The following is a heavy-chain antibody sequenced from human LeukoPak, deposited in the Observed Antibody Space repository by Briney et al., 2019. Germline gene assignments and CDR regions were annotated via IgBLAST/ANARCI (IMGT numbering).Heavy chain of an antibody. CDR2: IYYSGST. CDR3: ANLVATSGNWFDP. J-gene: IGHJ5*02. V-gene: IGHV4-39*01. D-gene: IGHD5-12*01. Sequence: SETLSLTCTVSGGSISSSSYYWGWIRQPPGKGLEWIGSIYYSGSTYYNPSLKSRVTISVDTSKNQFSLKLSSVTAADTAVYYCANLVATSGNWFDPWGQGTLVTVSS. CDR1: GGSISSSSYY.